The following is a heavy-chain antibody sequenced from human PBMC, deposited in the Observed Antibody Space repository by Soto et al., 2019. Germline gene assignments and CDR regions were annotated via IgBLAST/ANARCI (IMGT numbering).Heavy chain of an antibody. J-gene: IGHJ4*02. CDR3: ARDPWVGDIGDY. CDR2: IYSGGNT. CDR1: GFTVGSAY. D-gene: IGHD4-17*01. V-gene: IGHV3-66*01. Sequence: DVQLVESGGGLVLRGESLRLSCAASGFTVGSAYMSWVRQAPGKGLEWVAGIYSGGNTYYADSVKGRFTISRDTSKNRLYLQMNSLRAEDAATYYCARDPWVGDIGDYWGQGTLVTVSS.